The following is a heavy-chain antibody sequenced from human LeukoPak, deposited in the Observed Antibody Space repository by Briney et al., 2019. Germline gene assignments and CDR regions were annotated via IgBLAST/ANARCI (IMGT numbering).Heavy chain of an antibody. V-gene: IGHV4-34*01. D-gene: IGHD3-9*01. Sequence: SETLSLTCAVYGGSFSGNYWSWLRQPPGKGLEWIGEINDSEYTNYNPSLKSRVTISIDTSKNQFSLKLASVTAADTAVYYCAGGHRNWLLSWFDPWGRGTLVTVSS. CDR3: AGGHRNWLLSWFDP. CDR1: GGSFSGNY. CDR2: INDSEYT. J-gene: IGHJ5*02.